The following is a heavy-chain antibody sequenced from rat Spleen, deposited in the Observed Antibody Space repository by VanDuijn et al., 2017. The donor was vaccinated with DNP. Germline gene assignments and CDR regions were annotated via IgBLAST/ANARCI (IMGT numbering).Heavy chain of an antibody. CDR1: GFSLTSYG. V-gene: IGHV2S8*01. CDR2: ISSGGTI. Sequence: QVQLKESGPGLVQPSQTLSLTCTVSGFSLTSYGVSWVRQPPGKGLEWIAAISSGGTIYYNSPLKSRLTISRDTSKSQVFLKMDSLQTEDTAIYFRSRRTSDYYYARFDYWGQGLMVTVSS. D-gene: IGHD1-6*01. CDR3: SRRTSDYYYARFDY. J-gene: IGHJ2*01.